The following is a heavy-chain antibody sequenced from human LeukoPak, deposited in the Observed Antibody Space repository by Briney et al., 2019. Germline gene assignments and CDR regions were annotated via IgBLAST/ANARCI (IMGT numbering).Heavy chain of an antibody. J-gene: IGHJ4*02. CDR3: AKEASSGYLRRGEFDY. CDR1: GFTFDDYA. CDR2: ISWNSGSI. Sequence: GGSLRLSCAASGFTFDDYAMHWVRQAPGKGLEWVSGISWNSGSIGYADSVKGRFTISRDNAKDSLYLQMNSLRAEDTALYYCAKEASSGYLRRGEFDYWGQGTLVTVSS. D-gene: IGHD3-22*01. V-gene: IGHV3-9*01.